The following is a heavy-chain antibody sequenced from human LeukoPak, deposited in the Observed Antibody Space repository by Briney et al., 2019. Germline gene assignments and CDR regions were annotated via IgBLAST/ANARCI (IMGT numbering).Heavy chain of an antibody. J-gene: IGHJ6*03. CDR3: ARDAILEWLPPSYYYMDV. V-gene: IGHV1-69*13. CDR2: IIPIFGTA. Sequence: SVKVSCKASGGTFSSYAISWVRQAPGQGLEWMGGIIPIFGTANYAQKFQGRVTITAGESTSTAYMELSSLRSEDTAVYYCARDAILEWLPPSYYYMDVWGKGTTVTVSS. CDR1: GGTFSSYA. D-gene: IGHD3-3*01.